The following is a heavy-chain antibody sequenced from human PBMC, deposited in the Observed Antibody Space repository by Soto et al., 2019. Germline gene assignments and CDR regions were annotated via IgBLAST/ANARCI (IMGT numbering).Heavy chain of an antibody. CDR3: ARGCGGDCYSGPYYYYGMDV. CDR2: INSDGSST. V-gene: IGHV3-74*01. D-gene: IGHD2-21*02. Sequence: PGGSLRLSCAASGFTFSSYWMHWVRQAPGKGLVWVSRINSDGSSTSYADSVKGRFTISRDNAKNTLYLQMNSLRAEDTAVYYCARGCGGDCYSGPYYYYGMDVWGQGTTVTVSS. J-gene: IGHJ6*02. CDR1: GFTFSSYW.